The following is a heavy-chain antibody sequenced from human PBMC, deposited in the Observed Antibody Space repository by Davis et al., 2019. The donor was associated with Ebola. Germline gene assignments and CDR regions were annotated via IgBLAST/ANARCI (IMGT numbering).Heavy chain of an antibody. D-gene: IGHD2-2*02. J-gene: IGHJ6*02. CDR3: ARDCSSTSCYRQLGYYGMDV. CDR1: GFTFSSYE. Sequence: GESLKISCAASGFTFSSYEMNWVRQAPGKGLEWVSYISSSGSTIYYTDSVKGRFTISRDNAKNSLYLQMNSLRAEDTAVYYCARDCSSTSCYRQLGYYGMDVWGQGTTVTVSS. V-gene: IGHV3-48*03. CDR2: ISSSGSTI.